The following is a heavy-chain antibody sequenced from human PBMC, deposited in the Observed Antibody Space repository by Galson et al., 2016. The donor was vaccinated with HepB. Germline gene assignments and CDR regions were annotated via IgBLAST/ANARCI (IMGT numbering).Heavy chain of an antibody. CDR3: VRDSGLCSGGSCYGDAFDI. CDR1: GFTLSSYW. CDR2: IKQDGIEK. D-gene: IGHD2-15*01. V-gene: IGHV3-7*01. J-gene: IGHJ3*02. Sequence: SLRLSCAASGFTLSSYWMTWVRQAPGKGLEWVANIKQDGIEKYHADSVRGRFTISRDNTKDSLYLQMSDLRAEEAAVYYCVRDSGLCSGGSCYGDAFDIWGQGTMGTVSS.